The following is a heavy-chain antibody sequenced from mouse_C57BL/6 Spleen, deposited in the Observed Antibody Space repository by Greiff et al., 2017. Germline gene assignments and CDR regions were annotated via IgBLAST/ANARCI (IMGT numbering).Heavy chain of an antibody. CDR2: IWSDGST. CDR1: GFSLTSYG. D-gene: IGHD2-4*01. Sequence: VQLQESGPGLVAPSQSLSITCTVSGFSLTSYGVHWVRQPPGKGLEWLVVIWSDGSTTYNSALKSRRSISKDNSKSQVFLKMNSLQTDDTAMYYCARQGYDYDYAMDYWGQGTSVTVSS. V-gene: IGHV2-6-1*01. J-gene: IGHJ4*01. CDR3: ARQGYDYDYAMDY.